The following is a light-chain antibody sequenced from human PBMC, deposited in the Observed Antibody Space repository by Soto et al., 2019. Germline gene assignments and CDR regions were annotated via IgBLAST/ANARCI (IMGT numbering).Light chain of an antibody. Sequence: DIPMTQSPSTLSESVGDRVTITCRASQSISNWLAWYQQKPGKAPKLLIFDASSLESGVPARFSGSGSGSEFTLTISSLQPDDFATYYCQQYYSYSPVTFGQGTKLEIK. J-gene: IGKJ2*01. V-gene: IGKV1-5*01. CDR1: QSISNW. CDR3: QQYYSYSPVT. CDR2: DAS.